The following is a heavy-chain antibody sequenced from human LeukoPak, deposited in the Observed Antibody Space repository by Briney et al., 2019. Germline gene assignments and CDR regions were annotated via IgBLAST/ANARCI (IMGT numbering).Heavy chain of an antibody. CDR1: GYTFTSYG. J-gene: IGHJ4*02. V-gene: IGHV1-18*01. Sequence: ASVKVSCKASGYTFTSYGISWVRQATGQGLEWMGWISAYNGNTNYAQKLQGRVTMTTDTSTSTAYMELRSLRSDDTAVYYCARDRGEMATTYFDYWGQGTLVTVSS. CDR2: ISAYNGNT. CDR3: ARDRGEMATTYFDY. D-gene: IGHD5-24*01.